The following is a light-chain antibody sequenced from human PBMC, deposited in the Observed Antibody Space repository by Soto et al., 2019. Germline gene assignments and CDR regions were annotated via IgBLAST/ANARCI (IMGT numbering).Light chain of an antibody. J-gene: IGKJ5*01. CDR1: QSISSY. CDR3: KQSNSTPIT. V-gene: IGKV1-39*01. Sequence: DIQMTQSPSSLSASVGDRVTITCRASQSISSYLNWYQQKPGKAPKLLIFSASSLQSGVPSRFSGSGSGTDFTLTVTSLQPEDSATYYCKQSNSTPITFGQLTRLEIK. CDR2: SAS.